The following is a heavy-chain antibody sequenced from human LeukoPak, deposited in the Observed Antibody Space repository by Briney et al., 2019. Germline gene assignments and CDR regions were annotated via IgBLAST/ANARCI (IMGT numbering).Heavy chain of an antibody. Sequence: PGGSLRLSCAASGFTFSSYSMNWVRQAPGKGLEWVSSISSSSSYIYYADPVKGRFTISRDNAKNSLYLQMNSLRAEDTAVYYCAKAHRGIVVVPAAVDYWGQGTLVTVSS. CDR3: AKAHRGIVVVPAAVDY. D-gene: IGHD2-2*01. CDR2: ISSSSSYI. CDR1: GFTFSSYS. J-gene: IGHJ4*02. V-gene: IGHV3-21*01.